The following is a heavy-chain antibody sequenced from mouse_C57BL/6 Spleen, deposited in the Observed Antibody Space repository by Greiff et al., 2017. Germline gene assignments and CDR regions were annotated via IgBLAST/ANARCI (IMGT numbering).Heavy chain of an antibody. D-gene: IGHD2-1*01. CDR1: GFNIKDDY. CDR3: TYGNYPFDY. J-gene: IGHJ2*01. Sequence: VQLKQSGAELVRPGASVKLSCTASGFNIKDDYMHWVKQRPEQGLEWIGWIDPENGDTEYASKFQGKATITADTSSNTAYLQLSSLTSEDTAVYYCTYGNYPFDYWGQGTTLTVSS. V-gene: IGHV14-4*01. CDR2: IDPENGDT.